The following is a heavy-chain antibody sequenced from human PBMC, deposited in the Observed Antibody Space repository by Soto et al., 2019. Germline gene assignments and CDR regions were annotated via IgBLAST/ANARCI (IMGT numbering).Heavy chain of an antibody. CDR3: AGGPAHRGVPGRPLQRENFDS. D-gene: IGHD3-10*01. CDR1: GGIFITSG. CDR2: IIPFLGTT. Sequence: QVQLVQSGAEVKMPGSSVKVSCKTSGGIFITSGLSWVRQAPGQGLEWMGGIIPFLGTTNHAQKFQGRVRIPADKPRGTVHLERADRTLGDTAIYSWAGGPAHRGVPGRPLQRENFDSGGRGTLVTVSS. V-gene: IGHV1-69*06. J-gene: IGHJ4*02.